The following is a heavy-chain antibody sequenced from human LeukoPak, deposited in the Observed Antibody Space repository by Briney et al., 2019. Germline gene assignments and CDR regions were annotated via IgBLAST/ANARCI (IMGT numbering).Heavy chain of an antibody. V-gene: IGHV3-13*04. CDR1: GFTFSSYG. D-gene: IGHD3-22*01. Sequence: GGSLRLSCSASGFTFSSYGMHWVRHVTGKGLEWVSAIDTVGDTYYPGSVKGRFIISRENAKNSLYLQLNSLRAGDTAVYYCARERMDDSSGKALQYLDYWGQGTLVTVSS. CDR3: ARERMDDSSGKALQYLDY. J-gene: IGHJ4*02. CDR2: IDTVGDT.